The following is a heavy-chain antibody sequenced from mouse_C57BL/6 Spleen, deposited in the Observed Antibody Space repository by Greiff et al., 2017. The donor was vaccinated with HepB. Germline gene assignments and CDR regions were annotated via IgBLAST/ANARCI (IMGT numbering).Heavy chain of an antibody. V-gene: IGHV1-80*01. CDR1: GYAFSSYW. Sequence: VQVVESGAELVKPGASVKISCKASGYAFSSYWMNWVKQRPGKGLEWIGQIYPGDGDTNYNGKFKGKATLTADKSSSTAYMQLSSLTSEDSAVYFCANYDGVYAMDYWGQGTSVTVSS. CDR2: IYPGDGDT. J-gene: IGHJ4*01. D-gene: IGHD2-3*01. CDR3: ANYDGVYAMDY.